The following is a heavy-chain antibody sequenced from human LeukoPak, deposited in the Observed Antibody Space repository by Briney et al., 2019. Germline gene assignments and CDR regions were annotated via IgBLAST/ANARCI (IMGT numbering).Heavy chain of an antibody. CDR3: ARGSDFWSGYYGGWMVRGVPAYYYYGMDV. CDR1: GYTFTGYY. CDR2: INPNSGGT. Sequence: ASVKVSCKASGYTFTGYYMHWVRQASGQGLEWMGWINPNSGGTNYAQKFQGRVTMTRDTSISTAYMELSRLRSDDTAVYYCARGSDFWSGYYGGWMVRGVPAYYYYGMDVWGQGTTVTVSS. V-gene: IGHV1-2*02. J-gene: IGHJ6*02. D-gene: IGHD3-3*01.